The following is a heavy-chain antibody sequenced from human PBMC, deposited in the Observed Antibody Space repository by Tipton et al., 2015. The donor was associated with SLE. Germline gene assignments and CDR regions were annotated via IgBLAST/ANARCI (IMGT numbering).Heavy chain of an antibody. D-gene: IGHD3/OR15-3a*01. CDR3: AKENQIFGPGYYYHGMDV. Sequence: SLRLSCAASGFTFSTYGMQWVRQAPGKGLEWVAAISYDGSKKYYAESVKGRFTISRDNSKNTLYLQMNSLRAEDTALYYCAKENQIFGPGYYYHGMDVWGQGTTVTVSS. V-gene: IGHV3-30*18. CDR1: GFTFSTYG. CDR2: ISYDGSKK. J-gene: IGHJ6*02.